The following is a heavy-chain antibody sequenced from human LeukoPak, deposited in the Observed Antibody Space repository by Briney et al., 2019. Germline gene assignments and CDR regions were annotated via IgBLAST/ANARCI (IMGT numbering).Heavy chain of an antibody. Sequence: SETLSLTCAVYGGSFSGYYWSWIRQPPGKGLEWIGEINHSGSTNYNPSLKSRVTISVDTSKNQFSLKLSSVTAADTAVYYCARGGDGSRGSGSNRRKGVNWFDPWGQGTLVTVSS. CDR3: ARGGDGSRGSGSNRRKGVNWFDP. J-gene: IGHJ5*02. V-gene: IGHV4-34*01. CDR2: INHSGST. CDR1: GGSFSGYY. D-gene: IGHD3-10*01.